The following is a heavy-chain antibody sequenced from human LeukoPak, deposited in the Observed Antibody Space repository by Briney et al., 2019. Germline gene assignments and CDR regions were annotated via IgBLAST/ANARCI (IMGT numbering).Heavy chain of an antibody. J-gene: IGHJ4*02. CDR2: VNQDGSEQ. V-gene: IGHV3-7*01. CDR3: ARAAAAGTVDY. D-gene: IGHD6-13*01. Sequence: PGGSLRLSCVVSGFTSSSYWMSWVRQAPGKGLEWVANVNQDGSEQYYVDSVKGRFIISKDNAKNSLYLQMNSLRVGDTAVDYCARAAAAGTVDYWGQGTLVIVSS. CDR1: GFTSSSYW.